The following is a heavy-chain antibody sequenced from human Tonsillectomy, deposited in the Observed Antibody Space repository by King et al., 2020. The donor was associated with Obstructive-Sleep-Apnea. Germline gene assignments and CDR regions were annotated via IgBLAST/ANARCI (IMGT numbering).Heavy chain of an antibody. CDR2: IYWVDDE. CDR3: AHKGFERGYFDL. V-gene: IGHV2-5*02. J-gene: IGHJ2*01. D-gene: IGHD3-9*01. CDR1: GFSLSTSGVG. Sequence: LTLKESGPTLVRPTQTLTLTCTFSGFSLSTSGVGVGWIRQPPGKALEGLALIYWVDDERYSPSLKSRLTITKDTSKNQVVLTITNMDPVDTATYYCAHKGFERGYFDLWGRGTLVTVSS.